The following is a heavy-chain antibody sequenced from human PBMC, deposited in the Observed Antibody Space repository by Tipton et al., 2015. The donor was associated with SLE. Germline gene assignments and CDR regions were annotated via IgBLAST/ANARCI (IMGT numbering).Heavy chain of an antibody. D-gene: IGHD6-19*01. CDR3: AREGRFKSGWYEPADY. CDR1: GYTFTEYY. CDR2: INPISGDT. J-gene: IGHJ4*02. Sequence: QSGAEVKKPGASVKVSCKASGYTFTEYYIHWVRQAPGQGLEWMGWINPISGDTNYIQKFQGRVTLTRDTSISTAFMDLSSVSSDDTAVYYCAREGRFKSGWYEPADYWGQETLVTVSS. V-gene: IGHV1-2*02.